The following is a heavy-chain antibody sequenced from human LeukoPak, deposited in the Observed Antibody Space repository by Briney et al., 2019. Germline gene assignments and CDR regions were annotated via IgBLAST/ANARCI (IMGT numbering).Heavy chain of an antibody. J-gene: IGHJ3*02. Sequence: GGSLRLSCAASGFTFSKYWMHWVRQAPGKGLVWVSRIYIDGTGIVYAGSVKGRFTISRDNAKNTLYLQMNSLRVEDTAEYYCARAPPSNGYSYHFDIWGPGTMVTVSS. CDR1: GFTFSKYW. D-gene: IGHD5-12*01. CDR3: ARAPPSNGYSYHFDI. CDR2: IYIDGTGI. V-gene: IGHV3-74*01.